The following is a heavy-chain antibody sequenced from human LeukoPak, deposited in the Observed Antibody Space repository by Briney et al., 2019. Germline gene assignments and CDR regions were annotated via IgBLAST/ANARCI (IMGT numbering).Heavy chain of an antibody. V-gene: IGHV3-21*01. D-gene: IGHD1-26*01. CDR2: ISGSTTYI. Sequence: GGSLRLSCAASGFTFSDYSMNWVRQAPGKGLEWVSSISGSTTYIYYADSVKGRFTISRDNAKNSLYLQMNSLRAEDTAVYYCVRDSKYSGSYSDYWGQGTLVTVSS. J-gene: IGHJ4*02. CDR3: VRDSKYSGSYSDY. CDR1: GFTFSDYS.